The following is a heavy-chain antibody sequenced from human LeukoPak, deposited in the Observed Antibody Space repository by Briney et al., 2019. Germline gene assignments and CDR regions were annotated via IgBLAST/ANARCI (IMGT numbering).Heavy chain of an antibody. J-gene: IGHJ5*02. CDR1: GFTFSNYG. CDR2: ISGSGGTT. D-gene: IGHD1-1*01. V-gene: IGHV3-23*01. CDR3: ARGQTGPPSP. Sequence: GGSLRLSCAASGFTFSNYGLSWVRQAPGKGLEWVPAISGSGGTTYYADSVKGRFTISRDNSENTLYLQMNSLRAEDTAVYYCARGQTGPPSPWGQGTLVTVSS.